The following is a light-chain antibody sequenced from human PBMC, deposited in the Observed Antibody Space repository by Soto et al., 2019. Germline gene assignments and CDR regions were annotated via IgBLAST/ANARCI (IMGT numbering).Light chain of an antibody. CDR2: EGG. CDR1: SSAVGSYRF. J-gene: IGLJ1*01. CDR3: SSYTSSTPLYV. V-gene: IGLV2-14*02. Sequence: QSALTQPASVSGSPGQSITISCTGSSSAVGSYRFVSWYQHHPGKVPKLIIYEGGKRPSGVSNRFSGSEPGNTASLTISGLQAEDEADYYCSSYTSSTPLYVFGTGTKLTVL.